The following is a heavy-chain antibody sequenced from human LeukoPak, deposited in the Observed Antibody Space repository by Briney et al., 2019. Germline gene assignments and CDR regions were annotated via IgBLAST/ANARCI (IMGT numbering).Heavy chain of an antibody. CDR3: ARDRWGSAPFDY. V-gene: IGHV3-23*01. Sequence: GGSLRLSCAASGFTFRSYAMTWARQAPGKGLEWVSTISGSGGTIYYGDAVRGRFTISRDNSKNTLGLQMNSLRAEDTAVYYCARDRWGSAPFDYWGQGTLVTVSS. D-gene: IGHD3-16*01. CDR2: ISGSGGTI. CDR1: GFTFRSYA. J-gene: IGHJ4*02.